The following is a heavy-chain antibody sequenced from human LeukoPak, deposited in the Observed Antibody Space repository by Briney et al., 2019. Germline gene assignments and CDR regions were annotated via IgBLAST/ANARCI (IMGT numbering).Heavy chain of an antibody. J-gene: IGHJ3*02. CDR2: IYSGGSA. D-gene: IGHD4-17*01. CDR1: GFTVSSNY. Sequence: GGSLRLSCAASGFTVSSNYMSWVRQAPGKGLEWVSVIYSGGSAYYADSVKGRFTISRDNSKNTLYLQMNRRRAEDTAVYYCARATVPRTGDDAFDIWGQGTMVTVSS. V-gene: IGHV3-53*01. CDR3: ARATVPRTGDDAFDI.